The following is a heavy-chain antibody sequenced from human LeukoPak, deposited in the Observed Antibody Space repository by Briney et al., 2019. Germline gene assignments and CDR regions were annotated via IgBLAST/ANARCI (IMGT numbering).Heavy chain of an antibody. D-gene: IGHD6-19*01. CDR1: GFTFSGYW. CDR3: ARGRLTSSWYYFDY. CDR2: ISTDGSSN. J-gene: IGHJ4*02. Sequence: GGSLRLSCAASGFTFSGYWMHWVRQAPGKGLVWVSRISTDGSSNNYADSVKGRFTISRDNAKNTLYLQMNSLRAEDTAVYYCARGRLTSSWYYFDYWGQGTLVTVSS. V-gene: IGHV3-74*01.